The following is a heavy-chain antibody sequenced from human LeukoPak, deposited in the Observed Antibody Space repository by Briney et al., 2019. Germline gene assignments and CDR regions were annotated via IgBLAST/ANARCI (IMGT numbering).Heavy chain of an antibody. V-gene: IGHV3-23*01. CDR2: ISGSGGST. CDR1: GFTFSSYA. J-gene: IGHJ6*03. D-gene: IGHD3-10*01. CDR3: ATTSDNYGSGSSGYYYYYMDV. Sequence: GGSLRLSCAASGFTFSSYAMSWVRQAPGKGLEWVSAISGSGGSTYYADSVKGRFTISRDNSKNTLYLQMNSLRAEDAAVYYCATTSDNYGSGSSGYYYYYMDVWGKGTTVTVSS.